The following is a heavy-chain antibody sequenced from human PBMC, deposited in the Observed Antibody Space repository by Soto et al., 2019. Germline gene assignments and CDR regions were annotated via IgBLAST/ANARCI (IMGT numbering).Heavy chain of an antibody. Sequence: GGSLRLSCAASGFTFSSYGMHWVRQAPGKGLEWVAVISYDGSNKYYADSVKGRFTISRDNSKNTLYLQMNSLRAEDTAVYYCAKSAKDYYDSSGSIPDWGQGTLVTVSS. CDR1: GFTFSSYG. CDR3: AKSAKDYYDSSGSIPD. V-gene: IGHV3-30*18. D-gene: IGHD3-22*01. CDR2: ISYDGSNK. J-gene: IGHJ4*02.